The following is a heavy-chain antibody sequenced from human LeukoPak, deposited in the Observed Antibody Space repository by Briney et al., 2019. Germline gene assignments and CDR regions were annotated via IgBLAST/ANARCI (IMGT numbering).Heavy chain of an antibody. D-gene: IGHD3-16*02. J-gene: IGHJ4*02. V-gene: IGHV3-23*01. CDR2: ISGSGGST. Sequence: GGSLRLSCAASGFTFSSYAMSGVRQAPGKGLEWVSAISGSGGSTYYADSVKGRFTISRDNSKNTLYLQMNSLRAEDTAVYYCAARWTAAIVRHFDYWGQGTLVTVSS. CDR3: AARWTAAIVRHFDY. CDR1: GFTFSSYA.